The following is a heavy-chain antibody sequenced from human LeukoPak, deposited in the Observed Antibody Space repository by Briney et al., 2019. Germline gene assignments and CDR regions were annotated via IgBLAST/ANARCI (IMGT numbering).Heavy chain of an antibody. V-gene: IGHV1-2*02. Sequence: ASVKVSCKASGYTFTGYYMHWVRQAPGQGLEWMGWINPNSGGTNYAQKFQGRVTMTRDTSISTAYMELSRLRSDDTAVYYCARSLRGYSYGHVDYWGQGTLVTVSS. CDR3: ARSLRGYSYGHVDY. J-gene: IGHJ4*02. D-gene: IGHD5-18*01. CDR2: INPNSGGT. CDR1: GYTFTGYY.